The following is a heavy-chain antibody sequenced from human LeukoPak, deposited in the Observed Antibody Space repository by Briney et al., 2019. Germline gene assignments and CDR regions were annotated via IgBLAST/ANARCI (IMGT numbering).Heavy chain of an antibody. Sequence: PGGSLRLSCTASGFTVRSSYMSWVRQAPGKGLEWVSIIYSDGSTYYAASVKGRFTISRDDSKNTPLLQMDSLRAEDTAIYYCARDSAFSSYSYWGQGALVTVSS. D-gene: IGHD2-15*01. CDR3: ARDSAFSSYSY. CDR1: GFTVRSSY. CDR2: IYSDGST. V-gene: IGHV3-53*01. J-gene: IGHJ4*02.